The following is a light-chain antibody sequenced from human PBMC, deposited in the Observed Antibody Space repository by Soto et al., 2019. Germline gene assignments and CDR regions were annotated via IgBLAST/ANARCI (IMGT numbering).Light chain of an antibody. CDR3: QQYGSSPWT. CDR1: QSVSINY. V-gene: IGKV3-20*01. CDR2: GAS. J-gene: IGKJ1*01. Sequence: EIVLTQSPGTLSLSPGERATLSCRASQSVSINYLAWYQQKPGQAPRLLIYGASSRASGIPERFSGSGSGTDFTLTISRLEPEDFAVYYCQQYGSSPWTFGQGTRVEIK.